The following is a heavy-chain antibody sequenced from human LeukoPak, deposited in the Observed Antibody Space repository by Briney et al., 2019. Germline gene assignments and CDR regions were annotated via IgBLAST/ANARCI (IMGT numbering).Heavy chain of an antibody. V-gene: IGHV3-21*01. D-gene: IGHD3-3*01. J-gene: IGHJ4*02. CDR2: ISSSSSYI. CDR3: ASGEADYDFWSGYSPFDY. Sequence: PGGSLRLSCAASGFTFSSYSMNWVRQAPGKGLEWVSSISSSSSYIYYADSVKGRFTISRDNAKNSLYLQMNSLRAEDTAVYYCASGEADYDFWSGYSPFDYWGQGTLVTVSS. CDR1: GFTFSSYS.